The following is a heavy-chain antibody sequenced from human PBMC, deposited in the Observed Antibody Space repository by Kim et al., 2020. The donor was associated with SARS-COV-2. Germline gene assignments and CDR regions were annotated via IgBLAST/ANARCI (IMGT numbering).Heavy chain of an antibody. J-gene: IGHJ4*02. V-gene: IGHV1-69*13. CDR2: IIPIFGTA. CDR3: ARRGGGSIISGSYEAEGYFDY. CDR1: GGTFSSYA. D-gene: IGHD3-10*01. Sequence: SVKVSCKASGGTFSSYAISWVRQAPGQGLKWMGGIIPIFGTANYAQKFQGRVTITADESTSTAYMELSSLRSEDTAVYYCARRGGGSIISGSYEAEGYFDYWGQGTLVTVSS.